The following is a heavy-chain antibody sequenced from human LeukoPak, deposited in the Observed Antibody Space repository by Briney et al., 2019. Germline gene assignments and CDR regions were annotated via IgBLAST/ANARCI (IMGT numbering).Heavy chain of an antibody. CDR2: IFYSGST. J-gene: IGHJ4*02. CDR3: ARRGITYSSSFFAY. CDR1: GDSIGNSNYY. Sequence: TSETLSLTCTVPGDSIGNSNYYWAWVRQPPGKGLEWLGSIFYSGSTYYNPSLKSRVTISVDTSKNQFSLNLHSVTAADTATYYCARRGITYSSSFFAYWGQRTLVTGYS. D-gene: IGHD6-13*01. V-gene: IGHV4-39*01.